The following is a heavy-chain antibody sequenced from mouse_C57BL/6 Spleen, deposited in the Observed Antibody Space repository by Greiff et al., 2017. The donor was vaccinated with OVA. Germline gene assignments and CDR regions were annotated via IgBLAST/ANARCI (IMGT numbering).Heavy chain of an antibody. CDR1: GYAFSSSW. CDR2: IYPGDGDT. D-gene: IGHD6-1*01. CDR3: ARRQTGDY. V-gene: IGHV1-82*01. Sequence: VKLMESGPELVKPGASVKISCKASGYAFSSSWMNWVKQRPGKGLEWIGRIYPGDGDTNYNGKFKGKATLTADKSSSTAYMQLSSLTSEDSAVYFCARRQTGDYWGQGTSVTVSS. J-gene: IGHJ4*01.